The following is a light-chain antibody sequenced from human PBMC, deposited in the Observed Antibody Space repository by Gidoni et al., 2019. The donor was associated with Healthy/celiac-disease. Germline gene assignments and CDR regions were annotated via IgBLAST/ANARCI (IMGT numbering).Light chain of an antibody. V-gene: IGKV1-5*03. CDR2: KAS. CDR3: QRYNSYSPYT. CDR1: QSISSC. J-gene: IGKJ2*01. Sequence: DIEMTQSPSPLSASVGDGVTITCRSSQSISSCLAWYQQKPGKATKLLIYKASSLESGVPSRFSGSGSGTEFTLTISSLQPDDFATYYCQRYNSYSPYTFGQGTKLEIK.